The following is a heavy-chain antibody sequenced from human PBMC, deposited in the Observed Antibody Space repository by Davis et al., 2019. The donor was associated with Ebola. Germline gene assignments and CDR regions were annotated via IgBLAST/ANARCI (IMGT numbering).Heavy chain of an antibody. D-gene: IGHD6-13*01. V-gene: IGHV4-59*08. CDR3: ARHPSRSAAWDY. J-gene: IGHJ4*02. CDR1: GGSINSFY. Sequence: MPSETLSLTCTVSGGSINSFYWSWIRQPPGKGLEWIGYIYYSGTTNYNPSLKSRVTISVDTSKNQFSLKLTSVTAADTALYYCARHPSRSAAWDYWGQGALVTVSS. CDR2: IYYSGTT.